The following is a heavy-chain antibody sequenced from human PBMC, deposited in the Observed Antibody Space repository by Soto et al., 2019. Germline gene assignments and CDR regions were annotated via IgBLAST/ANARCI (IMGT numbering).Heavy chain of an antibody. V-gene: IGHV4-31*03. CDR3: ARDFGTSLYGMDV. CDR2: IYYSGST. D-gene: IGHD3-10*01. Sequence: QVQLQESGPGLVKPSQTLSLTCTVSGGSISSGGYYWSWIRQHPGKGLEWIGYIYYSGSTNYNPCLKSRVTISVDPSKNQFSLKLSSVTAADTAVYYCARDFGTSLYGMDVWGQGTTVTVSS. J-gene: IGHJ6*02. CDR1: GGSISSGGYY.